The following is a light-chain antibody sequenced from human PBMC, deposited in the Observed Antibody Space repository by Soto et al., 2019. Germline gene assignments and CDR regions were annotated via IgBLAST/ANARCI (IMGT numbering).Light chain of an antibody. CDR3: QHDYNLLT. V-gene: IGKV3D-7*01. Sequence: EIVLTQSPATLSLSPGERATLSCRASQSVSSYLAWYQQKPGQAPGLLIYGASTRATAIPARFSGSGSGTDFTLTVSSLQPEDFAVYYCQHDYNLLTFGGGTKVDIK. CDR1: QSVSSY. J-gene: IGKJ4*01. CDR2: GAS.